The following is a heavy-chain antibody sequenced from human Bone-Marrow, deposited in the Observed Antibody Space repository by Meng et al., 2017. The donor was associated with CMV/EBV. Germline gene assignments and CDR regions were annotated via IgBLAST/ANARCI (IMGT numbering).Heavy chain of an antibody. Sequence: SVKVSCKASGGNFRNDAFSWVRQAPGQGLEWVGGVISLFGTPNYAQKFQGRVTITTDESTTTVYMEMSSLRSDDTAVFYCAIPRVGYCSSSSCPPAYWGQATLVTVSS. CDR1: GGNFRNDA. CDR2: VISLFGTP. V-gene: IGHV1-69*05. D-gene: IGHD2-2*01. J-gene: IGHJ4*02. CDR3: AIPRVGYCSSSSCPPAY.